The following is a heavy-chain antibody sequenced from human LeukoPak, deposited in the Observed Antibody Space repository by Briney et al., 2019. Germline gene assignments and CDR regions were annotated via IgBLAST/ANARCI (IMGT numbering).Heavy chain of an antibody. V-gene: IGHV4-34*01. CDR2: INHSGST. CDR1: GGSFSGYY. J-gene: IGHJ4*02. Sequence: SETLSLTCAVYGGSFSGYYWSWIRQPPGKGLEWIGEINHSGSTNYNPSLKSRVTISADTSKNQFSLKLSSVTAADTAVYYCARLLYRYFDYWGQGTLVTVSS. CDR3: ARLLYRYFDY. D-gene: IGHD2-2*02.